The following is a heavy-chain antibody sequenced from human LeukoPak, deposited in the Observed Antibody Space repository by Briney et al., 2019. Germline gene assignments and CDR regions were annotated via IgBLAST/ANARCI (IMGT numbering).Heavy chain of an antibody. CDR1: GFSIGDYG. J-gene: IGHJ6*03. Sequence: GGSLRLSCAASGFSIGDYGMSWVRQTPEKGLEWVSGITWNGGSTGYADSVKGRFTISRDNAMNSLYLQMNSLRAEDTALYYCAMKVSGDYYYMDVWGKGTTVTVSS. D-gene: IGHD3-10*01. CDR2: ITWNGGST. CDR3: AMKVSGDYYYMDV. V-gene: IGHV3-20*04.